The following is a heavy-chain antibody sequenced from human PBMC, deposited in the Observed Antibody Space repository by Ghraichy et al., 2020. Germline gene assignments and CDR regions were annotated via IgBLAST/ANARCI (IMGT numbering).Heavy chain of an antibody. V-gene: IGHV3-48*02. CDR3: ARGSKVVRFYYYDGMDV. D-gene: IGHD4-23*01. J-gene: IGHJ6*02. CDR2: ITSSSRTI. CDR1: VFTFSGYS. Sequence: SLRLSYVGSVFTFSGYSMNWVRQSPGKGLEWVSYITSSSRTIFYADSVKGRFTISRDNAQNSLYLQMNSLRDEDTAEYFCARGSKVVRFYYYDGMDVWGQGTTVTVAS.